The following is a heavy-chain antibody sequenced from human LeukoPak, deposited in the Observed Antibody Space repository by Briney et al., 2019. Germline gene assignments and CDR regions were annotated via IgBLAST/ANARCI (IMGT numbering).Heavy chain of an antibody. V-gene: IGHV3-30-3*01. CDR3: ASSPSSYFDY. Sequence: GVLRLSCAASGFSFTNHAMHWVRQAPGKGLEWMALVSYDGTNKFYTDSVMGRFTVSRDNSKNMLYLQMSSLRTEDTGVYYCASSPSSYFDYWGQGTLVTVSS. D-gene: IGHD6-19*01. CDR1: GFSFTNHA. J-gene: IGHJ4*02. CDR2: VSYDGTNK.